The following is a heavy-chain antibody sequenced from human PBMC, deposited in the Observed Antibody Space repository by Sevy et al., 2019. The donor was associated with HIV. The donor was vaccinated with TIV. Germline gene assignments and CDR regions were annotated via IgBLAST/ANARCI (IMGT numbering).Heavy chain of an antibody. J-gene: IGHJ4*02. Sequence: ASVKVSCKASGYIFTSYGISWVRQAPGQGLEWMGWISAYNGNTNYAQRLQGRVTMTTDTTTSTAYMELRSLRSDDTAVYYCARTVVGATEYFDYWGQGTLVTVSS. D-gene: IGHD1-26*01. CDR3: ARTVVGATEYFDY. CDR1: GYIFTSYG. CDR2: ISAYNGNT. V-gene: IGHV1-18*01.